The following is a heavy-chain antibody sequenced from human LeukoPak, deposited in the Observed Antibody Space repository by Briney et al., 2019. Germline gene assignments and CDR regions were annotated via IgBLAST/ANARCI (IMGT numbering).Heavy chain of an antibody. CDR3: AKDRDSASYRGNFDY. J-gene: IGHJ4*02. D-gene: IGHD1-26*01. Sequence: GGSLRLSCAASGFTFSRYGMHWVRQARGKGLMCVAVISYDGSKKYYADSVKGRFTISRDKSKNALYLQMNSLRAEDTAVYYCAKDRDSASYRGNFDYWGQGTLVTVSS. CDR2: ISYDGSKK. V-gene: IGHV3-30*18. CDR1: GFTFSRYG.